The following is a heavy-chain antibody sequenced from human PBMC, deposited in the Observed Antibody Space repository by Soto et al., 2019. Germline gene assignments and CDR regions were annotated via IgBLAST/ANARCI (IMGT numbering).Heavy chain of an antibody. CDR2: IYYSGST. J-gene: IGHJ5*02. Sequence: PSETLSLTCTVSGGSISSSSYYWGWIRQPPGKGLEWIGSIYYSGSTYYNPSLKSRVTISVDTSKNQFSLKLSSVTAADTAVYYCARPLGGVVSTTGGWFDPWGQGTLVTVS. D-gene: IGHD3-22*01. V-gene: IGHV4-39*01. CDR3: ARPLGGVVSTTGGWFDP. CDR1: GGSISSSSYY.